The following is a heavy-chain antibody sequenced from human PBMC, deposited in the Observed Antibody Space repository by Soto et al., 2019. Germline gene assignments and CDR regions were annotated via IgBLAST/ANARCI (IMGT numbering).Heavy chain of an antibody. CDR3: ARDGVNWNDVTYFQR. CDR2: ISGYNGNT. CDR1: GYTFTSYC. Sequence: QVQLVQSGAEVKKPGASVKVSCKASGYTFTSYCISWVRQAPGQGLEWMGWISGYNGNTNYAQKLTGGVTMTPATSTRTAYMELRKLRADDTAVYYCARDGVNWNDVTYFQRWGQGTLVTVSS. V-gene: IGHV1-18*01. J-gene: IGHJ1*01. D-gene: IGHD1-20*01.